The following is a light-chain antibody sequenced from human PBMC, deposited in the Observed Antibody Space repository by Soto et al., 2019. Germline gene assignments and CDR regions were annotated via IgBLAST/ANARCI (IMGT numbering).Light chain of an antibody. CDR3: QQYGSAPFT. Sequence: EVVLTQSPGTLSLSPGERATLSCRAGQTVTTSQLTWFQQKPGQAPRLLIYAASIRAAGIPDRFSGSGSGTDFTLTISRLEPEDFAVYDCQQYGSAPFTFGGGTKVDI. CDR1: QTVTTSQ. V-gene: IGKV3-20*01. J-gene: IGKJ4*01. CDR2: AAS.